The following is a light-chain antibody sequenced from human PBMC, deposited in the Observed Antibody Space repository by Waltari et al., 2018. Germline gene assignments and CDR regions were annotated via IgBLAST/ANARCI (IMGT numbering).Light chain of an antibody. Sequence: DIQMTQSPSVLSESVGNRVTITCRASESIDSWLAWYQQRPGTAPKLLIRQATTLESGVPSRFIANESGTVFTLTISSLQPDDFATYYCQQYNIFWTFGQGTKVDI. CDR3: QQYNIFWT. J-gene: IGKJ1*01. V-gene: IGKV1-5*03. CDR1: ESIDSW. CDR2: QAT.